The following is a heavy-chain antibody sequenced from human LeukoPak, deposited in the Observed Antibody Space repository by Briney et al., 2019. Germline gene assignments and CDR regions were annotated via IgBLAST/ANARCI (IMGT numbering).Heavy chain of an antibody. CDR3: ARPGDLDSYWYFDL. CDR1: GFTFSSYG. V-gene: IGHV3-33*01. D-gene: IGHD3-16*01. CDR2: IWYDGSNK. J-gene: IGHJ2*01. Sequence: PGGSLRLSCAASGFTFSSYGMHWVRQAPGKGLEWVAVIWYDGSNKYYADSVKGRFTISRDNSKNTLYLQMNSLRAEDTAVYYCARPGDLDSYWYFDLWGRGTLVTVSS.